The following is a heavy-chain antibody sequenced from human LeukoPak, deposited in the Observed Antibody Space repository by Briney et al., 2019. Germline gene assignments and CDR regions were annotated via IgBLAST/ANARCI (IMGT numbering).Heavy chain of an antibody. V-gene: IGHV4-30-4*01. CDR1: VGSISSGDYY. D-gene: IGHD4-23*01. Sequence: TSETLSLTCTVSVGSISSGDYYWGWVRQPPGKGLEWIGYIYYSGSTYYNPSLKSRVTISLNTSKNQFSLKLSSVTAADTAVYYCGRGRLRWSCDYWGQGTLVTVSS. CDR3: GRGRLRWSCDY. J-gene: IGHJ4*02. CDR2: IYYSGST.